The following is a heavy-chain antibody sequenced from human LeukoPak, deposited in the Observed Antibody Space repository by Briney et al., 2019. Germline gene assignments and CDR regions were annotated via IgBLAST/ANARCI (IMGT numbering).Heavy chain of an antibody. CDR2: INHSGST. J-gene: IGHJ5*02. D-gene: IGHD2-15*01. Sequence: SETLSLTCAVYGGSFSGYYWSWIRQPPGKGLEWIGEINHSGSTNYNPSLKSRVTISVDTSKNQFSLKLSSVTAADTAVYYCASRDGYCSGGSCHNWFDPWGQGTLVTVTS. V-gene: IGHV4-34*01. CDR3: ASRDGYCSGGSCHNWFDP. CDR1: GGSFSGYY.